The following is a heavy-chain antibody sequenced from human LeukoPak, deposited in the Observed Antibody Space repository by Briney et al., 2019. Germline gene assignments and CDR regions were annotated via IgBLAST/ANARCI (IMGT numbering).Heavy chain of an antibody. J-gene: IGHJ4*02. V-gene: IGHV3-74*01. D-gene: IGHD3-22*01. CDR3: AREATRYYDSSGDVDY. CDR2: INSDGSST. CDR1: GFTFSSYW. Sequence: GGSLRLSCAASGFTFSSYWMHWVRQAPGKGLVWVSRINSDGSSTSYADSVKGRFTTSRDNAKNTLYLQMNSLRAEDTAVYYCAREATRYYDSSGDVDYWGQGTLVTVSS.